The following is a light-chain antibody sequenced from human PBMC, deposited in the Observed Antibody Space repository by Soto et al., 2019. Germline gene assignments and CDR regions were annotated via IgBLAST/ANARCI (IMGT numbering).Light chain of an antibody. CDR1: SSNIGAGYD. J-gene: IGLJ3*02. CDR2: GNS. V-gene: IGLV1-40*01. Sequence: QSVLTQPPSVSWAPGQRVTISCTGSSSNIGAGYDVHWYQQLPGTAPKLLIYGNSNRPSGVPDRFSGSKSGTSASLAITGLQAEDEADYYCQSYDSSLSGWVFGGGPSSPS. CDR3: QSYDSSLSGWV.